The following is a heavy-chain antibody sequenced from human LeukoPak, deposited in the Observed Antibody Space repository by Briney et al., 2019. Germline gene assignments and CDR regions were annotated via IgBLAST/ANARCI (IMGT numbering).Heavy chain of an antibody. CDR2: IDRSGTT. D-gene: IGHD5-18*01. J-gene: IGHJ4*02. CDR1: GYSISSGYY. Sequence: PSETLSLTCSVSGYSISSGYYWGWVRQAPGKGLEWIGSIDRSGTTNYNPSLKSRVTISADTSKNQFSLNVRSVTAADTAVYYCARGPPRYSSYWGQGTLVTVSS. CDR3: ARGPPRYSSY. V-gene: IGHV4-38-2*02.